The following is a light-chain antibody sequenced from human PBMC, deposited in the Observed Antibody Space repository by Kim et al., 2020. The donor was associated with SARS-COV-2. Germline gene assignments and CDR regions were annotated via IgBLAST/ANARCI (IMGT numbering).Light chain of an antibody. Sequence: EIVLTQSPGTLSLSPGERATLSCRASQSVSSNSLAWYQQKPGQAPRLLIYGASSRATGIPDRFSGSGSGTDFTLTISRLEPEEFAVYYCQQYGSSPQTFGQGTKVDIK. J-gene: IGKJ1*01. CDR2: GAS. V-gene: IGKV3-20*01. CDR3: QQYGSSPQT. CDR1: QSVSSNS.